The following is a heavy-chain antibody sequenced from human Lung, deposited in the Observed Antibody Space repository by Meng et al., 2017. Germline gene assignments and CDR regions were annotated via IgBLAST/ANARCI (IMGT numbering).Heavy chain of an antibody. CDR3: ARGQKGYFDL. V-gene: IGHV4-30-4*01. J-gene: IGHJ2*01. Sequence: QWQLQESGPGLVNPSQTLSLTCTVSGGSISSSNYYWSWFRQPPGKGLEWSGHIYNSGSTYYNPSLKSRITISVDTSKNQFSLKLSSVTAADTAVYYCARGQKGYFDLWGRGTLVTVSS. CDR1: GGSISSSNYY. CDR2: IYNSGST.